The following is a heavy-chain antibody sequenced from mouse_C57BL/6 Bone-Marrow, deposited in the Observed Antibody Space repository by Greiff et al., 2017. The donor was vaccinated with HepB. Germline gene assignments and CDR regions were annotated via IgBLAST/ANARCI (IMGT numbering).Heavy chain of an antibody. CDR1: GFTFSSYT. CDR2: ISGGGGNT. J-gene: IGHJ3*01. V-gene: IGHV5-9*01. CDR3: ARRAFAY. Sequence: EVKVEESGGGLVKPGGSLKLSCAASGFTFSSYTMSWVRQTPEKRLEWVATISGGGGNTYYPDSVKGRFTISRDNAKNTLYLQMSSLRSEDTALYYCARRAFAYWGQGTLVTVSA.